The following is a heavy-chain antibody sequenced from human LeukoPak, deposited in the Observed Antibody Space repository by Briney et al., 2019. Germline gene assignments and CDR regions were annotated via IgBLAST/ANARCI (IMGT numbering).Heavy chain of an antibody. CDR3: AREEWQQLQDAFDI. Sequence: PGGSLRLSCAASGFTFSSYWMSWVRQAPGKGLEWVANITQDGSEKYYVDSVKGRFTISRDNAKNSLYLQMNSLRAEDTAVYYCAREEWQQLQDAFDIWGQGTMVTVSS. V-gene: IGHV3-7*01. CDR2: ITQDGSEK. J-gene: IGHJ3*02. CDR1: GFTFSSYW. D-gene: IGHD6-13*01.